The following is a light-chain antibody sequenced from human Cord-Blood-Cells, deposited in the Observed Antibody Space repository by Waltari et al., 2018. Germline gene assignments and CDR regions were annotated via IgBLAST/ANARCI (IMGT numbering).Light chain of an antibody. V-gene: IGLV1-47*01. Sequence: QCVLTEPPSASGTAGQGVTMACYGSSHTSGRNYLYSYQQLPGTAPKLLIYRNNQRPSGVPDRFSGSKSGTSASLAISGLRSEDEADYYCAAWDDSLSGRVFGGGTKLTVL. J-gene: IGLJ3*02. CDR2: RNN. CDR1: SHTSGRNY. CDR3: AAWDDSLSGRV.